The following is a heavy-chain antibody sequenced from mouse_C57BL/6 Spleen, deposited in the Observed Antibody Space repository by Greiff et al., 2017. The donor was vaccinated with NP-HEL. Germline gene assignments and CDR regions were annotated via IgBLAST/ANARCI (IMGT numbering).Heavy chain of an antibody. Sequence: QVQLQQSGAELARPGASVKMSCKASGNTFTSYTMHWVKQRPGQGLEWIGYINPSSGYTKYNQKFKDKATLTADKSSSTAYMQLSSLTSEDSAVYYCASPITTEEGFAYWGQGTLVTVSA. V-gene: IGHV1-4*01. D-gene: IGHD1-1*01. CDR2: INPSSGYT. CDR1: GNTFTSYT. J-gene: IGHJ3*01. CDR3: ASPITTEEGFAY.